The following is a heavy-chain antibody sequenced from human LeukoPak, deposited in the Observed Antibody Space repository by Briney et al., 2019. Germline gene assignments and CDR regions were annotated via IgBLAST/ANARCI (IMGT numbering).Heavy chain of an antibody. J-gene: IGHJ5*02. D-gene: IGHD3-10*01. CDR2: ISAYNGNT. Sequence: ASVKVSCKASGYTFTSYGISWVRQAPGQGLEWMGWISAYNGNTNYAQKLQGRVTMTTDTSTSAAYMELRSLRSDDTAVYYCARDWVGYYGLGSGGDWFDPWGQGTLVTVSS. CDR3: ARDWVGYYGLGSGGDWFDP. CDR1: GYTFTSYG. V-gene: IGHV1-18*01.